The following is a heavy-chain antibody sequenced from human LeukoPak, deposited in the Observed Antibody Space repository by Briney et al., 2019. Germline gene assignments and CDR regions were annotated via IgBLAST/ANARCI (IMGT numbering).Heavy chain of an antibody. Sequence: PGGSLTLSCAASGFTVSSNYMSWVRQAPGKGLEWVSVIYSGGSTYYADSVKGRFTISRDNSKNTPYLQMNSLRAEDTAVYYCARDQEDIVVVVAATALGYWGQGTLVTVSS. J-gene: IGHJ4*02. CDR1: GFTVSSNY. V-gene: IGHV3-53*01. CDR2: IYSGGST. CDR3: ARDQEDIVVVVAATALGY. D-gene: IGHD2-15*01.